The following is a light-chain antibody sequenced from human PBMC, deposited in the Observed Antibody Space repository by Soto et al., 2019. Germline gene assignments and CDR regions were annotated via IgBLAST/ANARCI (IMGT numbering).Light chain of an antibody. Sequence: DIQMTQSPSPLSASVGDRVTITCRASQSISSWLAWYQQKPGKAPKVLIFDASSLESGVPSRFSGSGSATEFTLTISSLQPDDVATYYCQQGSSFPITLGQGTRLEIK. J-gene: IGKJ5*01. CDR1: QSISSW. CDR2: DAS. V-gene: IGKV1-5*01. CDR3: QQGSSFPIT.